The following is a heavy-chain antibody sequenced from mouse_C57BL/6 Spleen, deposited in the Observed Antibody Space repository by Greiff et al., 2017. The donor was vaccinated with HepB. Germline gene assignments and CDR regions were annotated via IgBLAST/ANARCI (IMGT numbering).Heavy chain of an antibody. Sequence: VQLQESGPGLVQPSQSLSITCTVSGFSLTSYGVHWVRQSPGKGLEWLGVIWRGGSTDYNAAFMSRLSITKDNSKSQVFFKMNSLQADDTAIYYCAKQGSGSSPLDYWGQGTTLTVSS. V-gene: IGHV2-5*01. CDR2: IWRGGST. CDR1: GFSLTSYG. J-gene: IGHJ2*01. CDR3: AKQGSGSSPLDY. D-gene: IGHD1-1*01.